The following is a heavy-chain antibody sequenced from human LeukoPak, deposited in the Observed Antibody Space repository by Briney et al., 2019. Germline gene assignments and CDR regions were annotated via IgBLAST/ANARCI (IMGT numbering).Heavy chain of an antibody. D-gene: IGHD5-24*01. V-gene: IGHV1-69*04. CDR3: ASSDGYNLEIDY. CDR2: IIPILGIA. CDR1: GYTFTSYA. J-gene: IGHJ4*02. Sequence: SVKVSCKASGYTFTSYAMHWVRQAPGQGLEWMGRIIPILGIANYAQKFQGRVTITADKSTSTAYMELSSLRSEDTAVYYCASSDGYNLEIDYWGQGTLVTVSS.